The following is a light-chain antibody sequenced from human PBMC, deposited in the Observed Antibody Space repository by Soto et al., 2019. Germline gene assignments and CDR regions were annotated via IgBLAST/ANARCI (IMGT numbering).Light chain of an antibody. CDR3: QSYDSSLNSFV. V-gene: IGLV1-40*01. Sequence: QSALTQPPSVSGAPGQRVTISCAGSSSNIGAGHDVHWYHQIPGTAPRLLIFENNNRPSGVPDRFFVSKSGSSASLAITGLKTEDEGDYYGQSYDSSLNSFVLGGGTKLPV. CDR1: SSNIGAGHD. J-gene: IGLJ3*02. CDR2: ENN.